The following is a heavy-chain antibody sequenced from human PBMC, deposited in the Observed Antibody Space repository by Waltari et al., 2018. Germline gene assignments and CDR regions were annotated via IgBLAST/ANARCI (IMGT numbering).Heavy chain of an antibody. CDR1: GFTVRNY. CDR2: IYTGGST. J-gene: IGHJ5*01. CDR3: ATSMAVAGKGRGWFDS. V-gene: IGHV3-53*01. D-gene: IGHD6-19*01. Sequence: AASGFTVRNYMSWVRQAPGKGLEWVSVIYTGGSTDYADSVKGRFTISRDNSKNTLYLQMNSLRAEDTAVYYCATSMAVAGKGRGWFDSWGQGTLVTVSS.